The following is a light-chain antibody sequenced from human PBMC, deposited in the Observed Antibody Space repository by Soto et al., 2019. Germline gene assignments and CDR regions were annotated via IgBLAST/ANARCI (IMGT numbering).Light chain of an antibody. CDR2: KAS. CDR3: QQYKSYFLIT. CDR1: QSVSNW. V-gene: IGKV1-5*03. J-gene: IGKJ5*01. Sequence: DIQMTQSPSTLSASIGDRVTITCRASQSVSNWLAWYQQKPGKAPKVLIYKASTLESGVPSRFTGNGSGTEFTLTISNLQPDDFATYYCQQYKSYFLITFGQGTRLEIK.